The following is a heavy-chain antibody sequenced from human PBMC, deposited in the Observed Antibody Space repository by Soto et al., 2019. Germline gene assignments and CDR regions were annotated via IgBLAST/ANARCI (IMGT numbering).Heavy chain of an antibody. CDR2: IIPIFGTA. Sequence: QVQLVQSGAEVKKPGSSVKVSCKASGGTFSSYAISWVRQAPGQGLEWMGGIIPIFGTANYAQKFQGRVTITADESTSTAYMERSSLRSEDTAVYYCARNPDTAMVKVWDCYFDLWGRGTLVTVSS. V-gene: IGHV1-69*12. CDR3: ARNPDTAMVKVWDCYFDL. J-gene: IGHJ2*01. D-gene: IGHD5-18*01. CDR1: GGTFSSYA.